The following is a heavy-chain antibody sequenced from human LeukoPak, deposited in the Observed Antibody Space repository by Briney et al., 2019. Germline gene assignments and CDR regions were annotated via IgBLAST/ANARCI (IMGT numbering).Heavy chain of an antibody. D-gene: IGHD2-21*01. Sequence: GGSLRLSCAASGFTFSTYWMTWVRQAPGRGLEWVANIKPDGTKQNYVDAVKGRFTISRDNAKNSLYLQMNSLRAEDTAVYYCAGVDHVEVISISYFDYWGQGNLVTVSS. CDR2: IKPDGTKQ. V-gene: IGHV3-7*01. CDR1: GFTFSTYW. J-gene: IGHJ4*02. CDR3: AGVDHVEVISISYFDY.